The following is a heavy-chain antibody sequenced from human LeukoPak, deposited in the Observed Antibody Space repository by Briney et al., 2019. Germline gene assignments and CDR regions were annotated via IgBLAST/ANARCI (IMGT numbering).Heavy chain of an antibody. V-gene: IGHV3-23*01. D-gene: IGHD6-13*01. CDR2: ISGSGGST. Sequence: GGSLRLSCAASGLPFSSHWLSWFRQSPGKGLEWVSAISGSGGSTYYADSVKGRFTISRDNSKNTLYLQMNSLRAEDTAVYYCAKGGGQSSSWSYYYYYYMDVWGKGTTVTVSS. CDR1: GLPFSSHW. CDR3: AKGGGQSSSWSYYYYYYMDV. J-gene: IGHJ6*03.